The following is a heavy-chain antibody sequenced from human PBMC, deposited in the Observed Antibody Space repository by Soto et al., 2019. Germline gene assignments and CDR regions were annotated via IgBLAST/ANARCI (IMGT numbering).Heavy chain of an antibody. D-gene: IGHD5-12*01. J-gene: IGHJ6*03. CDR2: INHSGST. V-gene: IGHV4-34*01. CDR1: GGSFSGYY. CDR3: ARGRREYSGYDVVLRYYYYYMDV. Sequence: SETLSLTCAVYGGSFSGYYWSWIRQPPGKGLEWIGEINHSGSTNYNPSLKSRVTISVDTSKNQFSLKLSSVTAADTAVYYCARGRREYSGYDVVLRYYYYYMDVWGKGTTVTVSS.